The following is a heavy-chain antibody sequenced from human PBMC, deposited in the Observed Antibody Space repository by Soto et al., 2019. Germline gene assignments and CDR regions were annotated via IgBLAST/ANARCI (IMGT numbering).Heavy chain of an antibody. J-gene: IGHJ4*02. D-gene: IGHD2-8*01. CDR2: ITSSSSTI. V-gene: IGHV3-11*04. Sequence: QVELVESGGGLVKPGGSLRLSCAASGLSFSDYYMSWIRQAPGKGLEWIAYITSSSSTIYYADSVKGRFTISRNDAKNSLYLQLESLRAEDTAVDCCATVFRSSNVAYRGEGTLVTVSS. CDR3: ATVFRSSNVAY. CDR1: GLSFSDYY.